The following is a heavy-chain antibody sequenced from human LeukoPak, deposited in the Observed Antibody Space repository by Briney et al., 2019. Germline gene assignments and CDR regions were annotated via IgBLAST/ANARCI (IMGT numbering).Heavy chain of an antibody. CDR3: ASWNYSPFDF. V-gene: IGHV3-13*01. D-gene: IGHD1-7*01. CDR2: IGTADDT. CDR1: GFIFGNYD. J-gene: IGHJ4*02. Sequence: GSLRLSCAASGFIFGNYDMHWVRQAPGKRLEWVSSIGTADDTYYPGSVKGRFTISRDNAKNSLYLQMNSLRAEDTAVYYCASWNYSPFDFWGQGTLVTVSS.